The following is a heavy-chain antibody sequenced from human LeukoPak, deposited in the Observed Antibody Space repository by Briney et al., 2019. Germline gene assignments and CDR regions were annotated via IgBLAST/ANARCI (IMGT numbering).Heavy chain of an antibody. V-gene: IGHV3-23*01. CDR1: GFTFSSYA. J-gene: IGHJ5*01. D-gene: IGHD6-13*01. Sequence: PGGSLRLSCAASGFTFSSYAMSWVRQAPGKGLEWVSGISGSGGSTYYAESVKGRFTISRDNSKNTLYLQMNSLRAEDTAVYYCAKRGAFDSSSWFDYWGQGALVTVSS. CDR2: ISGSGGST. CDR3: AKRGAFDSSSWFDY.